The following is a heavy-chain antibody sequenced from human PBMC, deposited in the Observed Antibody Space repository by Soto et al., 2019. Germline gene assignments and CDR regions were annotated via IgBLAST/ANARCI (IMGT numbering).Heavy chain of an antibody. V-gene: IGHV1-3*01. CDR3: ARGPSPFWSGFRTYGMDV. Sequence: ASVKVSCKASGYTFTSYAMHWVRRAPGQRLEWMGWINAGNGNTKYSQKFQGRVTITRDTSASTAYMELSSLRSEDTAVYYCARGPSPFWSGFRTYGMDVWGQGTTVTVSS. CDR1: GYTFTSYA. CDR2: INAGNGNT. J-gene: IGHJ6*02. D-gene: IGHD3-3*01.